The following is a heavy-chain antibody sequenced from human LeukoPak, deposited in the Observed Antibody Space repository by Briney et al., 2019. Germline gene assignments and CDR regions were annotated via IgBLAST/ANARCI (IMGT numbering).Heavy chain of an antibody. Sequence: ASVKVSCKASGYTFTSYDINWVRQATGQGLEWMGWMNPNSGNTGCAQKFQGRVTMTRNTSISTAYMELSSLRSEDTAVYYCARGRGLRGSYRFDYWGQGTLVTVSS. V-gene: IGHV1-8*01. CDR1: GYTFTSYD. CDR3: ARGRGLRGSYRFDY. CDR2: MNPNSGNT. D-gene: IGHD1-26*01. J-gene: IGHJ4*02.